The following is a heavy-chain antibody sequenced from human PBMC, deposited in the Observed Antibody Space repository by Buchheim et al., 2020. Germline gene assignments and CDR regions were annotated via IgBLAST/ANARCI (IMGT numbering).Heavy chain of an antibody. D-gene: IGHD5/OR15-5a*01. V-gene: IGHV3-23*01. CDR3: ARDYPTNCASVTCPGVGDY. CDR1: GFTFSAYD. CDR2: ITGGGTTT. Sequence: EVQLLESGGDLVQPGGSLRLSCAASGFTFSAYDMTWVRQAPGRGLEWVSRITGGGTTTSYADSVKGRFTISRDNSKNTLYLQMDSLRAEDTAVYYCARDYPTNCASVTCPGVGDYWGQGTL. J-gene: IGHJ4*02.